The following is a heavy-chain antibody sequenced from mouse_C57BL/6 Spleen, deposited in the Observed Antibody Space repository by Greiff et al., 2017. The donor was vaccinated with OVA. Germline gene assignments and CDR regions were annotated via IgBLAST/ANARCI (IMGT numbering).Heavy chain of an antibody. J-gene: IGHJ2*01. CDR3: AICRDYPLCDY. D-gene: IGHD2-4*01. V-gene: IGHV1-64*01. CDR2: IHPNSGST. CDR1: GYTFTSYW. Sequence: QVQLQQPGAELVKPGASVKLSCKASGYTFTSYWMHWVKQRPGQGLEWIGMIHPNSGSTNYNEKFKSKATLTVDKSSSTAYMQLSSLTSEDSAVYYCAICRDYPLCDYWGQGTTLTVSS.